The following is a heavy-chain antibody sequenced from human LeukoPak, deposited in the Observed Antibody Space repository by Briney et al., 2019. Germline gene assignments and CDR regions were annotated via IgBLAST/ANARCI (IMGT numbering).Heavy chain of an antibody. D-gene: IGHD3-10*01. CDR2: ISYDGDGK. J-gene: IGHJ3*02. CDR1: GFTFSTYG. CDR3: AGVLLWFGGAFDI. V-gene: IGHV3-30*03. Sequence: GGSLRLSCAASGFTFSTYGMHWVRQAPGKGLEWVAVISYDGDGKFYADSVKGRLTVSRDNSGNKLFLQMNSLRPEDTAVYYCAGVLLWFGGAFDIWGQGTMVTVSS.